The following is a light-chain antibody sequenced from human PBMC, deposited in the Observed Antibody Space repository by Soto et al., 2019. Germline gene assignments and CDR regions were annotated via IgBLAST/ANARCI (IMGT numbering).Light chain of an antibody. J-gene: IGLJ1*01. CDR3: AAWDDNLSGFYV. CDR2: GHN. V-gene: IGLV1-44*01. CDR1: SSNIGSNV. Sequence: HSVLTQPPSVSGTPGQRITISCAGSSSNIGSNVVNWYQHLPGRAPKLLIYGHNQHPSGVPDPFSGSKSGTSASLAICWPQSEDEAEYYCAAWDDNLSGFYVFGTGSKVTLL.